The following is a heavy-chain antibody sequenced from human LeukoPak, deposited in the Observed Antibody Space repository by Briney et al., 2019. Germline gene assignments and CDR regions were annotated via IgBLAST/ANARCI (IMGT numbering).Heavy chain of an antibody. CDR2: IFYSGGT. CDR3: ARTPTGAGYNWFDP. Sequence: PSQTLSLTCTVSGGSISGGGYYWSRIRHHPGRGLEWIGYIFYSGGTFYNPSLKSRVAISVDTSKNQFSLRLSSVTAADTAVYYCARTPTGAGYNWFDPWGQGTLVTVSS. D-gene: IGHD4-11*01. CDR1: GGSISGGGYY. V-gene: IGHV4-31*03. J-gene: IGHJ5*02.